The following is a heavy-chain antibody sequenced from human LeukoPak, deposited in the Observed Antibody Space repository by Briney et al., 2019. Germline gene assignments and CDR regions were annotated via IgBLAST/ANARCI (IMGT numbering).Heavy chain of an antibody. J-gene: IGHJ4*02. D-gene: IGHD3-22*01. CDR1: CGSISSSSYY. CDR2: MYYCGRT. Sequence: SQPLTLSYTVSCGSISSSSYYLGLIRQPPGKGLEWNGGMYYCGRTYYNPSLKSRVPISVDTSNNQFSLKLSSVTAADTAVYFCARKSYFYDSSGYYNFDYWGQGTLVTVSS. V-gene: IGHV4-39*07. CDR3: ARKSYFYDSSGYYNFDY.